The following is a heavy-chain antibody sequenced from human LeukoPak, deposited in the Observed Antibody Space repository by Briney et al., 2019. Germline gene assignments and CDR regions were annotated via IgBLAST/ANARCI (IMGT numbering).Heavy chain of an antibody. CDR2: ISGSSSHI. CDR3: AREYSGYVPDY. D-gene: IGHD5-12*01. V-gene: IGHV3-21*01. CDR1: GFLFRSYS. J-gene: IGHJ4*02. Sequence: GGSLRLFCVASGFLFRSYSMNWVRQAPGKGPEWVSSISGSSSHIYYADSVKGRFTVSRDNARNSLYLQMNSLRVEDTAVYYCAREYSGYVPDYWGQGTLVTVSS.